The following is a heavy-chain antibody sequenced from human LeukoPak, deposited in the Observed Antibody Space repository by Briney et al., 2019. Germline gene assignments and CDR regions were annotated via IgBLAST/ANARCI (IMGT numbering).Heavy chain of an antibody. CDR1: GGSFSTSG. D-gene: IGHD6-13*01. CDR3: ARDMGYSSSWFSYYYYGMDV. V-gene: IGHV1-69*05. Sequence: ASVKVSCKASGGSFSTSGFSWVRQAPGQGLEWMGGVIPIYGTPSYAQKFQGRVTITTDESTSTAYMELSSLRSEDTAVYYCARDMGYSSSWFSYYYYGMDVWGQGTTVTVSS. CDR2: VIPIYGTP. J-gene: IGHJ6*02.